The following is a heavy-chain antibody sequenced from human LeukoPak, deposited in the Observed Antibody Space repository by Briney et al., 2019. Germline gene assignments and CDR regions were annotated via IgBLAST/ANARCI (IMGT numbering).Heavy chain of an antibody. J-gene: IGHJ3*02. D-gene: IGHD5-18*01. Sequence: GGSLRLSCAASGFTFSSYSMNWVRQAPGKGLEWVSSISSSSSSYIYYADSVKGRFTISRDNAKNSLYLQMNSLRAEDTAVYYCARGPSYDDAFDIWGQGTMVTVSS. CDR1: GFTFSSYS. CDR3: ARGPSYDDAFDI. V-gene: IGHV3-21*01. CDR2: ISSSSSSYI.